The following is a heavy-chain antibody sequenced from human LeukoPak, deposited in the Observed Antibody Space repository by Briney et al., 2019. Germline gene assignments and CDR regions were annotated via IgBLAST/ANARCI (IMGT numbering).Heavy chain of an antibody. CDR1: GFTFSSYA. V-gene: IGHV3-64*01. CDR3: ARDGGSGWSSDAFDI. Sequence: PGGSLRLSCAASGFTFSSYAMHWVRQAPGKGLEYVSAISSNGGSTNYANSVKGRFTISRDNSKNTLYLQMGSLRAEDMAVYYCARDGGSGWSSDAFDIWGQGTMVTVSS. J-gene: IGHJ3*02. D-gene: IGHD6-19*01. CDR2: ISSNGGST.